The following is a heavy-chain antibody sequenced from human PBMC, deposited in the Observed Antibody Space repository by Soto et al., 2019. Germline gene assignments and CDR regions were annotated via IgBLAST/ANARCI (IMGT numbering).Heavy chain of an antibody. Sequence: QVQLVESGGGVVQPGRSLRLSCAASGFTFSSYAMHWVRQAPGKGLEWVAVISYDGSNKYYADSVKGRFTISRDNSKNTLYLQMNSLRAEDTAVYYCARWRSGYYYDYYYGMDVWGQGTTVTVSS. V-gene: IGHV3-30-3*01. CDR1: GFTFSSYA. CDR2: ISYDGSNK. D-gene: IGHD3-3*01. CDR3: ARWRSGYYYDYYYGMDV. J-gene: IGHJ6*02.